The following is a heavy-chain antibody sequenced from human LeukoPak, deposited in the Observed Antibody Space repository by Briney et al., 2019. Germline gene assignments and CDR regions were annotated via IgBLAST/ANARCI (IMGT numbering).Heavy chain of an antibody. D-gene: IGHD4-17*01. Sequence: GGSLRLSCAASGFTFSSNTMNWVRQAPGKGLEWVSSISSSSSYIYHADSVKGRFTISRDNAKKSLYLQMNSLRAEDTAVYYCARGYGDYDYWGQGTLVTVSS. J-gene: IGHJ4*02. CDR2: ISSSSSYI. V-gene: IGHV3-21*01. CDR1: GFTFSSNT. CDR3: ARGYGDYDY.